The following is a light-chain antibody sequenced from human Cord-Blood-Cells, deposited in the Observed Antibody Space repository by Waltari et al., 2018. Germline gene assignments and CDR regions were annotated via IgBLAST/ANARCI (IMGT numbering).Light chain of an antibody. Sequence: EIVLTQSPAPLSLSPGERATLSCRASQSVSSYFAWYQQTPGQAPRLLLYEASNRPPGIPARFSGSGSGTDFTLTISSLAPEDFAVYYCQQRSNWPGTFGQGTKVEIK. V-gene: IGKV3-11*01. J-gene: IGKJ1*01. CDR1: QSVSSY. CDR3: QQRSNWPGT. CDR2: EAS.